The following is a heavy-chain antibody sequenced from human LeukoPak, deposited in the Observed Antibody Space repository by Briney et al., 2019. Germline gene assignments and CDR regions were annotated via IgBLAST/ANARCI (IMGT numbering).Heavy chain of an antibody. V-gene: IGHV3-74*01. CDR2: INNDGTTT. CDR1: GFTFTNYW. CDR3: ARQLAAAGRVEGGY. J-gene: IGHJ4*02. Sequence: GGSLRLSCAASGFTFTNYWMHWVRQAPGKGLVWVSRINNDGTTTAYADSVKGRFTISRDNAKNTLYLQMNSLRAEDTAVYYCARQLAAAGRVEGGYWGQGTLVTVSS. D-gene: IGHD6-13*01.